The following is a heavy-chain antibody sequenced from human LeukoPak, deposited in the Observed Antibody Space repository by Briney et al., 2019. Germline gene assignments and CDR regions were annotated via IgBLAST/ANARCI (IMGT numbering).Heavy chain of an antibody. V-gene: IGHV3-48*01. CDR3: ARGDAPPYFDY. Sequence: GGSLRLSCAASGFTFSSYSMNWVRQAPGKGLEWVSYISSSSSTIYYADSVKGRFTISRDNSKNTLYLQMNSLRAEDTAVYYCARGDAPPYFDYWGQGTLVTVSS. CDR1: GFTFSSYS. CDR2: ISSSSSTI. J-gene: IGHJ4*02.